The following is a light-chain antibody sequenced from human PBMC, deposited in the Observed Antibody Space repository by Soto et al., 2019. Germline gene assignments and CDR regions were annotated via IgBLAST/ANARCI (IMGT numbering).Light chain of an antibody. CDR1: QSVSSF. J-gene: IGKJ4*01. CDR2: DAT. Sequence: ELVCTRSRSTLSLSTGERATXSCRASQSVSSFLAWYRQKPGQAPMLLICDATNRATRTPSRFSCGGSGPDFNLTISGMGPKDFAVCYCQQRSSWPPLTFGVGTKVDIK. V-gene: IGKV3-11*01. CDR3: QQRSSWPPLT.